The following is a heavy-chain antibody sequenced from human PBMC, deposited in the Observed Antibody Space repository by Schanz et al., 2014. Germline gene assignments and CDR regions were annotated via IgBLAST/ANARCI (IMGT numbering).Heavy chain of an antibody. J-gene: IGHJ3*02. CDR2: ISPYNGNT. CDR3: ARGTMPGTFDI. V-gene: IGHV1-18*01. Sequence: QVQVVQSGAEVKKPGASVKVSCKTSGYTFSSYGITWVRQAPGQGLEWMGWISPYNGNTNYAPKVQGRVTVTTDTSTSTVYMELSSLRYEDTALYYCARGTMPGTFDIWGQGTMVTVSS. D-gene: IGHD2-2*01. CDR1: GYTFSSYG.